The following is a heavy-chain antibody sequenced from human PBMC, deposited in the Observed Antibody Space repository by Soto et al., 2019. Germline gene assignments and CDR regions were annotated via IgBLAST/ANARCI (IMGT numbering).Heavy chain of an antibody. V-gene: IGHV3-23*01. CDR2: ISGSGGST. J-gene: IGHJ4*02. CDR1: GFTFSSYA. Sequence: GGSLRLSCAASGFTFSSYAMSWVRQAPGKGLEWVSAISGSGGSTYYADSVKGRFTISRDNSKNTLYLQMNSLRAEDTAVYYCAKAGRYYDSSGYYYRFDYWGQGTLVTVSS. CDR3: AKAGRYYDSSGYYYRFDY. D-gene: IGHD3-22*01.